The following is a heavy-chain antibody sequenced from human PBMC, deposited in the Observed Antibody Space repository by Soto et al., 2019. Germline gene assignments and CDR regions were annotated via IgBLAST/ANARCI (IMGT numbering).Heavy chain of an antibody. CDR1: GYTFTDYY. J-gene: IGHJ5*02. V-gene: IGHV1-2*04. CDR3: ARQGPYCTAGTCYWFDP. Sequence: ASVKVSCKASGYTFTDYYMHWVRQAPGQGLEWMGWIKPKSGGTNYAQKFQGWVTMTRDTSISTAYMELSSLRSDDTAVYYCARQGPYCTAGTCYWFDPWGQGTLVTVSS. CDR2: IKPKSGGT. D-gene: IGHD2-15*01.